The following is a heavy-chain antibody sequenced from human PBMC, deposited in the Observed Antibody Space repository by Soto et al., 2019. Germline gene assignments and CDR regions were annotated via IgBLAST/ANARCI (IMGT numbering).Heavy chain of an antibody. CDR2: IYYSGST. V-gene: IGHV4-39*01. Sequence: SETLSLTCTVSGGSISSSSYYWGWIRQPPGKGLEWIGSIYYSGSTYYNPSLKSRVTISVDTSKNQFSLKLSSVTAADTAVYYCARSAPDYDFWSGSFDYWGQGTLVTVSS. D-gene: IGHD3-3*01. CDR3: ARSAPDYDFWSGSFDY. J-gene: IGHJ4*02. CDR1: GGSISSSSYY.